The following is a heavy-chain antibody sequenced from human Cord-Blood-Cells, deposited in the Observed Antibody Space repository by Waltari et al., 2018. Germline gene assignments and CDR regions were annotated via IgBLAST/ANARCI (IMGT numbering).Heavy chain of an antibody. Sequence: QLQLQESGPGLVKPSGTLSLTRTVSGGSISSSGYYWGWIRQPPGKGLEWIGSIYYSGSTYYNPSLKRRVTISVDTSKNQFSLKLSSVTAADTAVYYCARPYSSSWYYFDYWGQGTLVTVSS. D-gene: IGHD6-13*01. CDR3: ARPYSSSWYYFDY. V-gene: IGHV4-39*01. J-gene: IGHJ4*02. CDR2: IYYSGST. CDR1: GGSISSSGYY.